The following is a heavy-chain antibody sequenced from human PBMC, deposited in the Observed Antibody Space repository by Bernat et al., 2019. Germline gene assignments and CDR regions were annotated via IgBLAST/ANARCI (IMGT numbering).Heavy chain of an antibody. CDR1: GFTFSSYV. CDR2: ISSNGANT. CDR3: ARVGDQGTYDY. V-gene: IGHV3-64*02. D-gene: IGHD2-21*02. Sequence: EVQLVESGEGLVQPGGSLRLSCAVSGFTFSSYVMHWVRQAPGKGPEYVSSISSNGANTYYADSVKCRFTISRDNSKSTLYLQMGSLRTEDMAVYYCARVGDQGTYDYWGQGTLVTVSS. J-gene: IGHJ4*02.